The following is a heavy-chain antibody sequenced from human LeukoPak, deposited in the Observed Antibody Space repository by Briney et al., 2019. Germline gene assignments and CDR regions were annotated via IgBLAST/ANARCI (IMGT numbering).Heavy chain of an antibody. CDR1: GGSISGDY. Sequence: KPSETLSLTCTVSGGSISGDYWSCIRQPPGKGLEWIGYIYYSGSTNYNPSLKSRVTISVDTSKNQFSLKLSSVTAADTAVYYCARLKVYDLWSGRWYLDLWGRGTLVTVSS. CDR3: ARLKVYDLWSGRWYLDL. CDR2: IYYSGST. J-gene: IGHJ2*01. V-gene: IGHV4-59*01. D-gene: IGHD3-3*01.